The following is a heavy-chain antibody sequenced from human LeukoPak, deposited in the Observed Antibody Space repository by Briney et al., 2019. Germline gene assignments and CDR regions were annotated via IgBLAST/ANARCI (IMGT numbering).Heavy chain of an antibody. CDR3: ARSEFLGSGSYYNHLNIDY. CDR2: ISAYNGNT. CDR1: GYTFTGYY. J-gene: IGHJ4*02. V-gene: IGHV1-18*04. Sequence: ASVKVSCKASGYTFTGYYMHWVRQAPGQGLEWMGWISAYNGNTNYAQKLQGRVTMTTDTSTSTAYMELSSLRSEDTAVYYCARSEFLGSGSYYNHLNIDYWGQGTLVTVSS. D-gene: IGHD3-10*01.